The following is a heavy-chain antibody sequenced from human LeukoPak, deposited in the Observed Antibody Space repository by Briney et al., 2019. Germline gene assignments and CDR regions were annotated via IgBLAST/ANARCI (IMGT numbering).Heavy chain of an antibody. V-gene: IGHV4-30-2*01. Sequence: SETLSLTCTVSGGSISSGSYYWSWIRQPPGKGLEWIGYIYHSGSTYYNPSLKSRVTISVDRSKNQFSLKLSSVTAADTAVYYCASRDDSSGYYRYWGQGTLVTVSS. CDR1: GGSISSGSYY. D-gene: IGHD3-22*01. CDR3: ASRDDSSGYYRY. CDR2: IYHSGST. J-gene: IGHJ4*02.